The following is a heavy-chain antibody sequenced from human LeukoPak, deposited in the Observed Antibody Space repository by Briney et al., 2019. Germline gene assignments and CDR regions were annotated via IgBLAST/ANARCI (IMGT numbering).Heavy chain of an antibody. J-gene: IGHJ4*02. D-gene: IGHD6-19*01. Sequence: SETLSLTCTVSGYSIRSGDYWGWIRQPPGKGLEWFGSIYYSGSTYYNPSLESRVTLSVDTSKNQFSLKLSSVTAADTAVYYCATSGWYLLPGVYWGQGTLVTVSS. CDR2: IYYSGST. V-gene: IGHV4-38-2*02. CDR1: GYSIRSGDY. CDR3: ATSGWYLLPGVY.